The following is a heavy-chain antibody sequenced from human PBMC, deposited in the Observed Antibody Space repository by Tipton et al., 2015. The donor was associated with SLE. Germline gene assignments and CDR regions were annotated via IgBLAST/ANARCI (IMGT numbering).Heavy chain of an antibody. CDR3: ARDSGDCSGGSCPFDY. CDR2: IYYSGST. V-gene: IGHV4-59*12. CDR1: GGSISTYY. Sequence: LRLSCTVSGGSISTYYWSWIRQPPGKGLEWIGYIYYSGSTNYSPSLKSRVTISVDTSKNQFSLKLSSVTAADTAVYYCARDSGDCSGGSCPFDYWGQGTLVTVSS. D-gene: IGHD2-15*01. J-gene: IGHJ4*02.